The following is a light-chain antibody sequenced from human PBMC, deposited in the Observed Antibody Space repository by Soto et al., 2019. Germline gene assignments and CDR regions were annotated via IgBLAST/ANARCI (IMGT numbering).Light chain of an antibody. Sequence: DIQMTHSPSTLSAFVGDRVTFTCRASQSINNWLAWYQQRPGTAPKILIYDASTLESGVPSRFSGSGSGTEFSLTISRLQPEDFATYYCQQYDTNPKTFGQGTKVDIK. CDR1: QSINNW. CDR3: QQYDTNPKT. CDR2: DAS. V-gene: IGKV1-5*01. J-gene: IGKJ1*01.